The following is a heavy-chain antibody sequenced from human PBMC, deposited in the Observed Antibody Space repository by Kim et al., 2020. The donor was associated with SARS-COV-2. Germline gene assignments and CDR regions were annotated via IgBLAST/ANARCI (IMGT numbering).Heavy chain of an antibody. D-gene: IGHD6-19*01. V-gene: IGHV5-51*01. J-gene: IGHJ5*02. Sequence: YNPSFQGQVTISVDKSISSAYLQWSSLKASDTAMYYCASGGWSSSRWFDPWGQGTLVTVSS. CDR3: ASGGWSSSRWFDP.